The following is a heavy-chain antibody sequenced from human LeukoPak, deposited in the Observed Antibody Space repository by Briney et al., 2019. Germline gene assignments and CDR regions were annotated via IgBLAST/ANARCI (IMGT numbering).Heavy chain of an antibody. D-gene: IGHD4-17*01. V-gene: IGHV3-23*01. J-gene: IGHJ4*02. Sequence: PGGSLRLSCVASGFTLSNYAMSWVRQAPGKGLEWVSGISGSGGNTYYADSVKGRFTISRDNSKNTLYLQMNSLRAEDTAVYYCAKARLRISPHDYWGQGTLVTVSS. CDR2: ISGSGGNT. CDR3: AKARLRISPHDY. CDR1: GFTLSNYA.